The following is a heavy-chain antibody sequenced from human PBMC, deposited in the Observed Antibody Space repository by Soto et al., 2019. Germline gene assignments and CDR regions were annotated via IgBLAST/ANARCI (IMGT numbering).Heavy chain of an antibody. CDR2: IYYSGST. CDR3: ARDLDYGGNSDNIDI. CDR1: GGSISSSSYF. D-gene: IGHD4-17*01. V-gene: IGHV4-39*07. Sequence: PSETLSLTCTVSGGSISSSSYFWGWIRQPPGKGLEWIGSIYYSGSTYYNPSLKSRVTVSVDTSKNQFSLNLSSVTAADTAVYYCARDLDYGGNSDNIDIWGQGTMVTVSS. J-gene: IGHJ3*02.